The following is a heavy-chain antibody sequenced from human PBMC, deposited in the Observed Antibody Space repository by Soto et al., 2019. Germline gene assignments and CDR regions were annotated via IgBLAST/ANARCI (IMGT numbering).Heavy chain of an antibody. CDR2: IYYSGST. Sequence: SETLSLTCTVSGGSISSYYWSWIRQPPGKGLEWIGYIYYSGSTNYNPSLKSRVTISVDTSKNQFSLKLSSVTAADTAVYYCARLGTDYDILTGWGYFDYWGQGTLVTVSS. D-gene: IGHD3-9*01. CDR3: ARLGTDYDILTGWGYFDY. CDR1: GGSISSYY. V-gene: IGHV4-59*08. J-gene: IGHJ4*02.